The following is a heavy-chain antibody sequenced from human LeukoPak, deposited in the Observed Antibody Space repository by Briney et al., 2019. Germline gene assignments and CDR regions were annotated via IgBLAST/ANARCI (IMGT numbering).Heavy chain of an antibody. CDR3: ARDRGYYYDSSGYFL. Sequence: SETLSLTCTVSGGSISSSSYYWGWIRQPPGKGLEWIGSIYYSGSTYYNPSLKSRVTISVDTSKNQFSLKLSSVTAADTAVYYCARDRGYYYDSSGYFLWGQGTLVTVSS. CDR2: IYYSGST. V-gene: IGHV4-39*07. CDR1: GGSISSSSYY. D-gene: IGHD3-22*01. J-gene: IGHJ4*02.